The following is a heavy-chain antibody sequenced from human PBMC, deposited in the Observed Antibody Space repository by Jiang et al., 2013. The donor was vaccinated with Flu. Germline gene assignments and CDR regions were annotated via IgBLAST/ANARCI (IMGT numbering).Heavy chain of an antibody. CDR2: IYYSGST. CDR1: GGSISSSSYY. V-gene: IGHV4-39*01. Sequence: KPSETLSLTCTVSGGSISSSSYYWGWIRQPPGKGLEWIGSIYYSGSTYYNPSLKSRVTISVDTSKNQFSLKLSSVTAADTAVYYCARLKATAMVTSFDYWGQGTLVTVSS. D-gene: IGHD5-18*01. CDR3: ARLKATAMVTSFDY. J-gene: IGHJ4*02.